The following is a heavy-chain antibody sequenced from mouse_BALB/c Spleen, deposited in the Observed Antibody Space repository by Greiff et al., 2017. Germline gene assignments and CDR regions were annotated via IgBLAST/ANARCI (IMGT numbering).Heavy chain of an antibody. D-gene: IGHD2-1*01. CDR3: ARSRGNYDAMDY. J-gene: IGHJ4*01. V-gene: IGHV5-17*02. Sequence: EVKVVESGGGLVQPGGSRKLSCAASGFTFSSFGMHWVRQAPEKGLEWVAYISSGSSTIYYADTVKGRFTISRDNPKNTLFLQMTSLRSEDTAMYYCARSRGNYDAMDYWGQGTSVTVSS. CDR2: ISSGSSTI. CDR1: GFTFSSFG.